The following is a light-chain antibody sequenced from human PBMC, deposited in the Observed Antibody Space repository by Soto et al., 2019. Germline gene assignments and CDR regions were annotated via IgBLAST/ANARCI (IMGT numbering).Light chain of an antibody. Sequence: QSVLAQPASLSVSRGQAIAISFSLCISDIGAYDYVSWFQQHPGNAPKLMISEVNTRPSGVSNRFSGSTSGNPAYLTISGLQVEDEAEYFCSSFTTTSTHVFGTGTKVTVL. CDR1: ISDIGAYDY. J-gene: IGLJ1*01. CDR2: EVN. CDR3: SSFTTTSTHV. V-gene: IGLV2-14*01.